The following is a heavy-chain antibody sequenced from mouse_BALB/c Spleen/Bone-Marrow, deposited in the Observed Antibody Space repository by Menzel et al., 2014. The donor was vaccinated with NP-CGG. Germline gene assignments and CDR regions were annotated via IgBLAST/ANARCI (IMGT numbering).Heavy chain of an antibody. CDR2: INPDSSTI. J-gene: IGHJ3*01. D-gene: IGHD1-1*02. CDR3: ARRGGWFAY. V-gene: IGHV4-1*02. Sequence: EVQLQQSGGGLVQPGGSLKLSCAASGFDFSRYWMSWVRQAPGKGLEWIGEINPDSSTINYTPSLKDKFIISRDNAKNTLYLQMSKVRSEDTALYYCARRGGWFAYWGQGTLVTVSA. CDR1: GFDFSRYW.